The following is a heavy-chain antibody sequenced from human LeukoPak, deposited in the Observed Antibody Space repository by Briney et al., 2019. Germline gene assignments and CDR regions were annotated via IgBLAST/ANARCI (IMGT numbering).Heavy chain of an antibody. CDR2: ISYDGSSN. CDR1: VFTFRSYA. D-gene: IGHD5-12*01. V-gene: IGHV3-30-3*01. CDR3: ARAPQGYSGYDLFL. J-gene: IGHJ4*02. Sequence: PVGSLRLSCAPSVFTFRSYAMHWVGQAPGKGLEWVAVISYDGSSNNYADSVKGRFTISRDNSKSTLFLQMNSLRAEDTAVYYCARAPQGYSGYDLFLWGEGTLVTVSS.